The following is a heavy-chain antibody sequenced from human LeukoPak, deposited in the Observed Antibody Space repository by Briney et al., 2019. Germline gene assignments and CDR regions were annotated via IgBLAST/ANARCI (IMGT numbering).Heavy chain of an antibody. D-gene: IGHD5-18*01. CDR2: INPNSGGT. V-gene: IGHV1-2*02. Sequence: ASVKVSCKASGYTFTGYYMHWVRQAPGQGLEWMGWINPNSGGTNYAQKFQGRVTMTRDTSISTAYMELSRLRSDDTAVYYCATADRNEEDTAMGAGTTYLYYYYYMDVWGKGTTVTVSS. CDR3: ATADRNEEDTAMGAGTTYLYYYYYMDV. CDR1: GYTFTGYY. J-gene: IGHJ6*03.